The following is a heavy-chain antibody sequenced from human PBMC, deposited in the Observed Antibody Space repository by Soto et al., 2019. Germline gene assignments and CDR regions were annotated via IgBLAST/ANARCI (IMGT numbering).Heavy chain of an antibody. CDR3: ARDLVTALARVPLNYYYGMDV. Sequence: QVQLVQSGAEEKKPGASVKVSCKASGYTFTSYAMHWVRQAPGQRLEWMGWINAGNGNTNYSQKFQGRVTITRHTSASTAYMKLSSMRSEDSAVNYCARDLVTALARVPLNYYYGMDVWGQGTMVTVSS. CDR1: GYTFTSYA. J-gene: IGHJ6*02. D-gene: IGHD5-18*01. V-gene: IGHV1-3*05. CDR2: INAGNGNT.